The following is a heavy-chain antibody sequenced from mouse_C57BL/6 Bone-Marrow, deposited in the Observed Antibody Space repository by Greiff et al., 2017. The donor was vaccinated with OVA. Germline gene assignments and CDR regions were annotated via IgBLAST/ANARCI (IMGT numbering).Heavy chain of an antibody. D-gene: IGHD1-1*01. J-gene: IGHJ3*01. CDR3: ARWYYYGSSPAY. CDR1: GYTFTDYY. CDR2: INPNNGGT. Sequence: VQLQQSGPELVKPGASVKISCKASGYTFTDYYMNWVKQSHGKSLEWIGDINPNNGGTSYNQKFKGKATLTVDQSSRTAYMELRSLTSEDSAVYYCARWYYYGSSPAYWGQGTLVTVSA. V-gene: IGHV1-26*01.